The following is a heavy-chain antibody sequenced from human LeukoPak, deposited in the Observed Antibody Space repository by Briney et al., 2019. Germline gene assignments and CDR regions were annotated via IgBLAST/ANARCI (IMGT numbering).Heavy chain of an antibody. V-gene: IGHV1-2*02. D-gene: IGHD4/OR15-4a*01. CDR3: ARERTAGAAKLTADY. J-gene: IGHJ4*02. CDR2: INPNSGGT. CDR1: GYTFTGYY. Sequence: RASVKVSCKASGYTFTGYYMHWVRQAPGQGLEWMGWINPNSGGTNYAQKFQGRITMTRDMSTSTVYMELSSLRSEDTAVYYCARERTAGAAKLTADYWGQGTLVTVSS.